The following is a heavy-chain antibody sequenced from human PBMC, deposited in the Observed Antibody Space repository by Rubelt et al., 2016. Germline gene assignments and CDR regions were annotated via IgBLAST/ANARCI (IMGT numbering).Heavy chain of an antibody. CDR3: ARKRGRGGGFDV. CDR2: IYWDNDV. D-gene: IGHD2-15*01. J-gene: IGHJ3*01. V-gene: IGHV2-5*02. CDR1: GLSLSTYGEG. Sequence: QITLKESGPTLVKPTQTLTLTCAISGLSLSTYGEGVGWIRQPPGEALEWLALIYWDNDVRYSPSLTSKLTISKDTSKNQVVLRMTKVDPVETATYYCARKRGRGGGFDVWGQGTMVTVSS.